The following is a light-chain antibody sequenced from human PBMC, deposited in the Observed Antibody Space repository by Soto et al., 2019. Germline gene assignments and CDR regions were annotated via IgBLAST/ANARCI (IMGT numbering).Light chain of an antibody. CDR3: QQYYTTPLT. V-gene: IGKV4-1*01. CDR1: QSVLSSANHQNH. Sequence: DIVMTQSPDSLAVSLGERATINCKSSQSVLSSANHQNHLAWYQQKPGQPPRLLIYWASTRESGVPDRFSGGGSGTDFTLTISTLQAEDVAVYYCQQYYTTPLTFVGGTKVEI. J-gene: IGKJ4*01. CDR2: WAS.